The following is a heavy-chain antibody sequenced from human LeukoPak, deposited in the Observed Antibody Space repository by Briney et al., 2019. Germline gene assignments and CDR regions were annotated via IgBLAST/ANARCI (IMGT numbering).Heavy chain of an antibody. J-gene: IGHJ5*02. CDR1: GFTFSSYW. CDR3: ARDRGSSSWFDP. Sequence: GGSLRLSCAASGFTFSSYWVHWVCQAPGKGLEWVSLIYSGGSTYYADSVKGRFTISRDNSKNTLYLQMNSLRVEDTAVYYCARDRGSSSWFDPWGQGTLVTVSS. D-gene: IGHD6-6*01. CDR2: IYSGGST. V-gene: IGHV3-53*01.